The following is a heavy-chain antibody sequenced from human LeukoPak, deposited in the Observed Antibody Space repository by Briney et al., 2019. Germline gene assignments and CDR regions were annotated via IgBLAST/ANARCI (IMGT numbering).Heavy chain of an antibody. CDR2: IYYNGNT. J-gene: IGHJ3*02. CDR1: GGSFTTYY. V-gene: IGHV4-59*04. Sequence: SETLSLTCTVSGGSFTTYYWSWIRQPPGKGLEWIGYIYYNGNTYYNPYNPSLTSRVTMSVDTSKNQFSLKLDSVTEIDTAMYYCARNQAVAANRGAFDIWGQGTMVTVSS. CDR3: ARNQAVAANRGAFDI. D-gene: IGHD6-19*01.